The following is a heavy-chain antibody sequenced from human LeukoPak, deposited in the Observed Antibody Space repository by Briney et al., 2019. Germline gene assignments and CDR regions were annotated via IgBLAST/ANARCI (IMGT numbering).Heavy chain of an antibody. D-gene: IGHD3-10*01. CDR3: ATEHYYYGSGLYYYYYMDV. CDR2: ISSSSSYI. V-gene: IGHV3-21*01. J-gene: IGHJ6*03. Sequence: GGSLRLSCAASGFTFSSYSMNWVRQAPGKGLEWVSSISSSSSYIYYADSVKGRFTISRDNAKNSLYLQMNSLRAEDTAVYYCATEHYYYGSGLYYYYYMDVWGKGTTVTVSS. CDR1: GFTFSSYS.